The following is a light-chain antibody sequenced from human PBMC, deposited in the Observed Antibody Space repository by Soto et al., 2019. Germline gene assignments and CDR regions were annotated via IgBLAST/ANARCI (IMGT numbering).Light chain of an antibody. CDR3: RQRSNWFLT. V-gene: IGKV3D-20*02. CDR2: GAS. Sequence: RVLVLFTSTLSLSPGERSTLSYSPSRSVSSSYFAWCQQKPGQAPRLLIYGASSRATGIPDRFSGSGSGTDVTLTISSRVHEDFAVDYYRQRSNWFLTCGQGTRLEI. CDR1: RSVSSSY. J-gene: IGKJ5*01.